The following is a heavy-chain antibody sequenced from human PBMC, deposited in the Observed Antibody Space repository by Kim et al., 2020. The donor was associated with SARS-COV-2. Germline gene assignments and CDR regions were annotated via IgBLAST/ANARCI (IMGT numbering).Heavy chain of an antibody. CDR3: ATALTIFGVVWFDP. J-gene: IGHJ5*02. D-gene: IGHD3-3*01. Sequence: AQKCQGRVTMTADTSTDTAYMELSSLRSEDTAVYYCATALTIFGVVWFDPWGQGTLVTVSS. V-gene: IGHV1-24*01.